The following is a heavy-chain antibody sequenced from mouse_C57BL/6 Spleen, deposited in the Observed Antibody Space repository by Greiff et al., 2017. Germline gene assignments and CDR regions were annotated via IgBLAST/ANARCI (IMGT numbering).Heavy chain of an antibody. CDR3: ARHGGHGSLFAY. CDR2: IWSDGST. D-gene: IGHD1-1*01. Sequence: VKLMESGPGLVAPSQSLSITCTVSGFSLTSYGVHWVRQPPGKGLEWLVVIWSDGSTTYNSALKSRLSISKDNSKSQVFLKMNSLQTDDTAMYYCARHGGHGSLFAYWGQGTLVTVSA. CDR1: GFSLTSYG. J-gene: IGHJ3*01. V-gene: IGHV2-6-1*01.